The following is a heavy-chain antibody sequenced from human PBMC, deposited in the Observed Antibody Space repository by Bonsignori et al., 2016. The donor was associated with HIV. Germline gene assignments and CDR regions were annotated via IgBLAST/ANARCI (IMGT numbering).Heavy chain of an antibody. V-gene: IGHV3-21*01. CDR2: ISSSSSYI. J-gene: IGHJ3*02. D-gene: IGHD6-13*01. CDR3: ARAYSSSWYGAFDI. Sequence: VRQAPGKGLEWVSSISSSSSYIYYADSVKGRFTISRDNAKNSLYLQMNSLRAEDTAVYYCARAYSSSWYGAFDIWGQGTMVTVSS.